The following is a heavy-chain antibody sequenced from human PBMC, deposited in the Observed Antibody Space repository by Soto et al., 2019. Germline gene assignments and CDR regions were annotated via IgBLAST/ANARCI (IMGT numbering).Heavy chain of an antibody. V-gene: IGHV1-46*01. D-gene: IGHD3-22*01. CDR1: GYIFTNHY. Sequence: QVQLVQSGAEVKKPGASVKVSYKASGYIFTNHYIHWVRQAPGQGLEWMGIINPSGGSTNYLQKFQGRITVTRDTSTSTVYMELSSLRSEDTAVYFCARADYYDSSGFYYDCWGQGSLVTVSS. CDR3: ARADYYDSSGFYYDC. CDR2: INPSGGST. J-gene: IGHJ4*02.